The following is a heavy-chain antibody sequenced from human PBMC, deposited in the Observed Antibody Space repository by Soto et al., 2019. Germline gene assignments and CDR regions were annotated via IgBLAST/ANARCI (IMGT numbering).Heavy chain of an antibody. Sequence: GASVKVSCKASGGTFSSYAISWVRQAPGQGLEWMGWIIPNLGKTNYAQKIQGRVTMTTDTSTSTAYMELRSLRSDDTAVYYCARDREYNWNYNWFDPWGQGTLVTVSS. CDR3: ARDREYNWNYNWFDP. V-gene: IGHV1-69*10. D-gene: IGHD1-7*01. CDR2: IIPNLGKT. CDR1: GGTFSSYA. J-gene: IGHJ5*02.